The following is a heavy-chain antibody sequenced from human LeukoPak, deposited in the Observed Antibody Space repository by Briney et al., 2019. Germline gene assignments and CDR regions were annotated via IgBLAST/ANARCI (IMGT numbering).Heavy chain of an antibody. CDR2: IYTSGST. J-gene: IGHJ4*02. V-gene: IGHV4-4*07. CDR3: ARQTGSGLFILP. Sequence: SETLSLTCTVSGNSFGDYYWRWLRQPAGKGLEWIGRIYTSGSTTYNPSLKSQVSISIDTSKNKFALRHTSVTAADTAVYYCARQTGSGLFILPGGQGTLVTVSS. CDR1: GNSFGDYY. D-gene: IGHD3/OR15-3a*01.